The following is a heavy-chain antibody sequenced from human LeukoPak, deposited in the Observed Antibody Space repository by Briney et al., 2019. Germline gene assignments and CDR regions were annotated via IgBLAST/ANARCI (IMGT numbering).Heavy chain of an antibody. J-gene: IGHJ4*02. V-gene: IGHV3-74*01. CDR2: MNTDGSRT. Sequence: PGGPLRLSCAASGFTFSSYWMHWVRQAPGKGLVWVSRMNTDGSRTDYADSVRGRFTISRDNAWNTLYLQMNSLGVEDTAVYFCASDFTGRDDYWGQGTLVTVSS. CDR1: GFTFSSYW. D-gene: IGHD2-8*02. CDR3: ASDFTGRDDY.